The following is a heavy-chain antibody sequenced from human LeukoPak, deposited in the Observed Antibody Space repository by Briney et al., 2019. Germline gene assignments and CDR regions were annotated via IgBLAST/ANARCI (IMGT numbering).Heavy chain of an antibody. V-gene: IGHV3-23*01. CDR2: ISGSGGST. CDR3: ANGYCSSTSCSHFDY. D-gene: IGHD2-2*01. CDR1: GFTFSSYA. Sequence: PGGSLRLSCAASGFTFSSYAMSWVRQAPGKGLEWVSAISGSGGSTYYADSVKGRFTISRDNSKNTLYPQMNSLRAEDTAVYYCANGYCSSTSCSHFDYWGQGTLVTVSS. J-gene: IGHJ4*02.